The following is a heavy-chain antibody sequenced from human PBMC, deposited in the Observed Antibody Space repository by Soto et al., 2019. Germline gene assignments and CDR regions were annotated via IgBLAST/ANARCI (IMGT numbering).Heavy chain of an antibody. D-gene: IGHD1-1*01. Sequence: QDHLVQSGAEVKNPGASVKVSCKDSGYDFTTYGMTWVRQAPGQGLEWMAWISAHNGNTNYAPNLQGRVTVTRDTSTSTAYIELRSLRSDDTAVYYCARGRYGDYWGQGALVTVSS. CDR2: ISAHNGNT. CDR1: GYDFTTYG. V-gene: IGHV1-18*01. CDR3: ARGRYGDY. J-gene: IGHJ4*02.